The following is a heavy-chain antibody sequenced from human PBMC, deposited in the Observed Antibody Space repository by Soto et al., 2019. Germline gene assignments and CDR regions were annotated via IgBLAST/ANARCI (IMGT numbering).Heavy chain of an antibody. V-gene: IGHV3-30*18. CDR2: ISYDGSNK. CDR1: GFTFSSYG. CDR3: AKDQHGDYVGFNVDY. J-gene: IGHJ4*02. Sequence: QVQLMESGGGVVQPGRSLRLSCAASGFTFSSYGMHWVRQAPGKGLEWVAVISYDGSNKYYADSVKGRFTISRDNSKNTLYLQMNSLRAEDTAVYYCAKDQHGDYVGFNVDYWGQGTLVTVSS. D-gene: IGHD4-17*01.